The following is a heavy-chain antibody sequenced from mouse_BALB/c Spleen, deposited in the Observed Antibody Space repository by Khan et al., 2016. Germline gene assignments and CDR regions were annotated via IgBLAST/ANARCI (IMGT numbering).Heavy chain of an antibody. Sequence: EVKLLESGGGLVQPGGSLKLSCAASGFDFSRYWMSWVRQAPGKGLEWIGEINPDSSTINYTPSRKDKFIISRDNAKNTLYLHMGKVRSEDTALYSGASTFWYFDVRGARTTVTVSS. V-gene: IGHV4-1*02. CDR3: ASTFWYFDV. J-gene: IGHJ1*01. CDR2: INPDSSTI. CDR1: GFDFSRYW.